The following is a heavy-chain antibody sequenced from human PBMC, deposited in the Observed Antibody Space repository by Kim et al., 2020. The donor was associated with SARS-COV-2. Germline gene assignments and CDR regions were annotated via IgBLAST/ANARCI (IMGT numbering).Heavy chain of an antibody. CDR3: ARFRQSVVPAAMYFDY. CDR2: IYYNGST. D-gene: IGHD2-2*01. V-gene: IGHV4-30-4*01. Sequence: SETLSLTCTVSGGSISSGDYYWSWIRQPPGKGLEWIGYIYYNGSTYYNPSLKSRVTISVDTSKNQFSLKLSSVTAADTAVYYCARFRQSVVPAAMYFDYWGQGTLVTVSS. J-gene: IGHJ4*02. CDR1: GGSISSGDYY.